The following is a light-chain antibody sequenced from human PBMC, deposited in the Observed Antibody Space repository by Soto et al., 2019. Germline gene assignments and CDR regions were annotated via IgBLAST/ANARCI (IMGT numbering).Light chain of an antibody. CDR3: SSYTSNGTPYV. J-gene: IGLJ1*01. V-gene: IGLV2-14*01. CDR2: EVS. Sequence: QSALTQPASVSGSPGQSITISCTGTSSDVGGYNYVSWYQQHPGKAPKLMIYEVSNRPSGVSNRFSGSKSGNTASLTISGLQAEDEADYYCSSYTSNGTPYVFGTGTKLTGL. CDR1: SSDVGGYNY.